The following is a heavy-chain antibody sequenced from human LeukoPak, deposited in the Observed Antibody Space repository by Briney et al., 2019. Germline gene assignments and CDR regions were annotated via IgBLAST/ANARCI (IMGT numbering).Heavy chain of an antibody. CDR2: INPNSGGT. V-gene: IGHV1-2*02. CDR1: GGTFSSYA. CDR3: ARHLAGIAVAGIVGDY. J-gene: IGHJ4*02. Sequence: ASVKVSCKASGGTFSSYAISWVRQAPGQGLEWMGWINPNSGGTNYAQKFQGRVTMTRDTSISTAYMELSRLRSDDTTVYYCARHLAGIAVAGIVGDYWGQGTLVTVSS. D-gene: IGHD6-19*01.